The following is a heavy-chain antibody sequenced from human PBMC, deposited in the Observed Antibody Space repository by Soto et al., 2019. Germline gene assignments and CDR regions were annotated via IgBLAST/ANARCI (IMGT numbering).Heavy chain of an antibody. CDR1: GGTFSRHA. Sequence: QVQLVQSGAEVRKPGSSVNVSCKASGGTFSRHAISWVRQAPGQGLEWMGGIIPIFGTANHAQKFQGRVTIIADESTGTVYMELSGLRSEDTAMYYCARGWGYDSNDYYYAYWGQGTLVIVSS. CDR3: ARGWGYDSNDYYYAY. CDR2: IIPIFGTA. V-gene: IGHV1-69*01. J-gene: IGHJ4*02. D-gene: IGHD3-22*01.